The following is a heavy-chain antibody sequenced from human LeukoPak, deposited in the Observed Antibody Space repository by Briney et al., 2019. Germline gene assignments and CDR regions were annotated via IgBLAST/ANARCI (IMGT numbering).Heavy chain of an antibody. D-gene: IGHD4-17*01. Sequence: EGSLRLSCAASGLTGSHNYVSWVRQAPGKGLEWVSAIHTSGDTCYADSVKGRFTISRDTSKNTLYLQINSLRVEDTAVYYCIVFGDSNHWGQGTLVTVSS. CDR3: IVFGDSNH. CDR1: GLTGSHNY. CDR2: IHTSGDT. V-gene: IGHV3-53*01. J-gene: IGHJ5*02.